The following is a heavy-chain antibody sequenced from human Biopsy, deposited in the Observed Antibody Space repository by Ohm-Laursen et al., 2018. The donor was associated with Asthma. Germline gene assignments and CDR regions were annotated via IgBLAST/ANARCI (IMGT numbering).Heavy chain of an antibody. CDR3: ARQKLAAAEGPFDL. D-gene: IGHD6-13*01. J-gene: IGHJ3*01. CDR2: IHKNGIG. CDR1: NGSISSNFYY. Sequence: SETLSLTCTVSNGSISSNFYYWGWIRQPPGKGLEWVGSIHKNGIGYYKSSLKSQLTISLDTSKNQFSLKVTSVTAADTAVYYCARQKLAAAEGPFDLWGQGTMVTVSS. V-gene: IGHV4-39*01.